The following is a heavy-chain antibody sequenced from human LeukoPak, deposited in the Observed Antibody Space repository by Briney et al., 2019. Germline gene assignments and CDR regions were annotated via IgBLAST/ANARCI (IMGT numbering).Heavy chain of an antibody. CDR3: ARIPYGSGNQFDY. Sequence: GGSLRLSCAASGFTFSSYSMNWVRQAPGKGLEWVSYISSSSGLIYYADSVKGRFTISRDNAQNSLYLQMNSLRAEDTAVYFCARIPYGSGNQFDYWGQGTLVSVSS. D-gene: IGHD3-10*01. CDR1: GFTFSSYS. V-gene: IGHV3-48*04. J-gene: IGHJ4*02. CDR2: ISSSSGLI.